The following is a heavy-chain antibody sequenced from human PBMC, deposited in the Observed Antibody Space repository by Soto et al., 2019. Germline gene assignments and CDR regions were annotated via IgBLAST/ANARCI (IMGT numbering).Heavy chain of an antibody. D-gene: IGHD5-12*01. CDR3: ARLTRGVYDLDRLWEKFDY. Sequence: QITVKESGLTLVKPTETLTLTCTFSGFSLSTNGMRVGWIRQPPGKALEWLALIYWDDDKRYSPSLRSRLTIIKDTSKNQVDLTMTNMEPVDTATYYCARLTRGVYDLDRLWEKFDYWGQGTLVTVSS. J-gene: IGHJ4*02. CDR2: IYWDDDK. CDR1: GFSLSTNGMR. V-gene: IGHV2-5*02.